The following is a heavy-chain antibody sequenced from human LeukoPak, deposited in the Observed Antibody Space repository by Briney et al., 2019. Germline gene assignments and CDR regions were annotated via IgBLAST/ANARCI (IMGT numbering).Heavy chain of an antibody. CDR3: AKDDYYGSGSYYYYYYGMDV. V-gene: IGHV3-30*18. D-gene: IGHD3-10*01. J-gene: IGHJ6*04. CDR2: ISYDGNNK. CDR1: GFTFSSYG. Sequence: PGRSLRLSCAASGFTFSSYGMHWVRQAPGKGLEWVAVISYDGNNKYYADSVKGRFSISRDNSKNTLYLQMNGLRAEDTAVYYCAKDDYYGSGSYYYYYYGMDVWGKGTTVTVSS.